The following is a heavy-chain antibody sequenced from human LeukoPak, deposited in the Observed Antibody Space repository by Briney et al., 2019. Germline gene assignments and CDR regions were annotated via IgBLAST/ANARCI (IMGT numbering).Heavy chain of an antibody. CDR1: GGTFSSYA. V-gene: IGHV1-69*05. CDR2: IIPIFGTA. D-gene: IGHD3-22*01. Sequence: ASVKVSCKASGGTFSSYAISWVRQAPGQGLEWMGGIIPIFGTANYAQKFQGRVTITTDESTSTAYMELSSLRSEDTAVYYCARWSTSYDSSGYNYWGQGTLVTVSS. CDR3: ARWSTSYDSSGYNY. J-gene: IGHJ4*02.